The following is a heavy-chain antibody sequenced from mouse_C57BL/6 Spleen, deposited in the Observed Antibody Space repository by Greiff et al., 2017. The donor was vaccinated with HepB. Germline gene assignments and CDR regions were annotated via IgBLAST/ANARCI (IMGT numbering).Heavy chain of an antibody. CDR2: ISSGSSTI. CDR1: GFTFSDYG. J-gene: IGHJ1*03. D-gene: IGHD1-2*01. Sequence: EVNLVESGGGLVKPGGSLKLSCAASGFTFSDYGMHWVRQAPEKGLEWVAYISSGSSTIYYADTVKGRFTISRDNAKNTLFLQMTSLRSEDTAMYYCARSFYYGTYFDVWGTGTTVTVSS. CDR3: ARSFYYGTYFDV. V-gene: IGHV5-17*01.